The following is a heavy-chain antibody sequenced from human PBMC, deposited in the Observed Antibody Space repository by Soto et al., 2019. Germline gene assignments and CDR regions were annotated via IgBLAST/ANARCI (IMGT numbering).Heavy chain of an antibody. Sequence: QVQLQESGPGLVKPSETLSLTCTVSGASISSYYWSWIRQPPGKGLEWIGYIYYSGSTNYNPSLKSRADISGEASKNQFTLTLTAVTAADTAVYYCARWLTQASFDVWGQGTLVTVSS. V-gene: IGHV4-59*01. CDR1: GASISSYY. CDR2: IYYSGST. CDR3: ARWLTQASFDV. D-gene: IGHD3-9*01. J-gene: IGHJ3*01.